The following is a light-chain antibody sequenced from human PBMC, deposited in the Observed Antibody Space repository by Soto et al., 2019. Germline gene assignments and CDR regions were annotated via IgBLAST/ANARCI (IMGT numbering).Light chain of an antibody. Sequence: QSALTQPPSASGSPGQSVTISCTGTSSDVGGYNYVSWYQQHPDKAPKLMIYEVTKRPSGVPDRFSGSKSGNTASLTVSGLQAEDEADYYCTSYAGSNNWVFGGGTKVTVL. CDR1: SSDVGGYNY. J-gene: IGLJ2*01. CDR2: EVT. V-gene: IGLV2-8*01. CDR3: TSYAGSNNWV.